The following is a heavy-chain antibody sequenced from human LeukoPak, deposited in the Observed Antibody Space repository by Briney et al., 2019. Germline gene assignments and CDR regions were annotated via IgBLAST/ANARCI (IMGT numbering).Heavy chain of an antibody. Sequence: ASVKVPCKASGYTFTSYGISWVRQAPGQGLEWMGWISAYNGNTNYAQKLQGRVTMTTDTSTSTAYMELRSLRSDDTAVYYCARSTPYYYGSGSYSHWGQGTLVTVSS. D-gene: IGHD3-10*01. CDR2: ISAYNGNT. CDR3: ARSTPYYYGSGSYSH. J-gene: IGHJ4*02. V-gene: IGHV1-18*01. CDR1: GYTFTSYG.